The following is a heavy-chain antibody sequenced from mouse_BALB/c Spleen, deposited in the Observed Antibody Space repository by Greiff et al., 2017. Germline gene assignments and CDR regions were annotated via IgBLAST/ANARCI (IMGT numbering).Heavy chain of an antibody. CDR1: GFSLTSYG. CDR3: ARDSYYYDYEKFAY. V-gene: IGHV2-9*02. D-gene: IGHD2-4*01. J-gene: IGHJ3*01. CDR2: IWAGGST. Sequence: VQLQQSGPGLVAPSQSLSITCTVSGFSLTSYGVHWVRQPPGKGLEWLGVIWAGGSTNYNSALMSRLSISKDNSKSQVFLKMNSLQTDDTAMYYCARDSYYYDYEKFAYWGQGTLVTVSA.